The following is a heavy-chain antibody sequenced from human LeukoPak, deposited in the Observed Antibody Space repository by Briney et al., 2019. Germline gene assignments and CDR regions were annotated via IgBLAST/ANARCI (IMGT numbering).Heavy chain of an antibody. CDR1: GGSISSSNYY. Sequence: SETLSLTCTVSGGSISSSNYYWGWIRQPPGKGLEWIGSMSYSGSTHYNPSLESRVAISVDTSKNQFSLKLSSMTATDTAVYHCARGTHYYDSGGYGYFDYWGQGTLVTVSS. D-gene: IGHD3-22*01. CDR2: MSYSGST. J-gene: IGHJ4*02. CDR3: ARGTHYYDSGGYGYFDY. V-gene: IGHV4-39*01.